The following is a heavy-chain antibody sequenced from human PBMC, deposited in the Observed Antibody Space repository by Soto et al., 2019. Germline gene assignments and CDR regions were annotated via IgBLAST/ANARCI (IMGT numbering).Heavy chain of an antibody. V-gene: IGHV4-30-4*01. D-gene: IGHD6-6*01. Sequence: QVQLQESGPGLVKPSQTLSLTCTVSGGSISSGDYYWSWIRQPPGKGLEWIGYIYYSGSTFYNPSLKSRVTISVDTSKTQFSLKLSSVPAPDTAVYYCARERPDGARLDPWGQGTLVTVSS. CDR1: GGSISSGDYY. CDR3: ARERPDGARLDP. J-gene: IGHJ5*02. CDR2: IYYSGST.